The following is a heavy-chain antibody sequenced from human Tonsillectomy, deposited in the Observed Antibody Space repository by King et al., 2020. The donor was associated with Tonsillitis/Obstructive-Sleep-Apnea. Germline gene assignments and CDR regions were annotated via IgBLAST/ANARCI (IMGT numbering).Heavy chain of an antibody. CDR1: GGSFSGYY. Sequence: VQLQQWGAGLLKPPETLSLTCAVYGGSFSGYYWSWIRQPPGKGLEWIGEINHSGSTNYNPSLKSRVTISVHTSKNQFSLKLSSVTAADTAVYYCARARNIAARWNWFDPWGQGTLVTVSS. J-gene: IGHJ5*02. CDR2: INHSGST. D-gene: IGHD6-6*01. V-gene: IGHV4-34*01. CDR3: ARARNIAARWNWFDP.